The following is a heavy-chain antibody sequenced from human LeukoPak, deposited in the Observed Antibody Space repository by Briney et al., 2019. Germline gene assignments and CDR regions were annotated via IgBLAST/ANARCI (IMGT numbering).Heavy chain of an antibody. CDR3: AQVRPPSGSGWYGGDDY. J-gene: IGHJ4*02. Sequence: GGSLRLSRAASGFTFSSYGMHWVRQAPGKGLEWVAVVSYDGSNKYYADSVKGRFTISRDNSKNTLYLQMNSLRAEDTAVYYCAQVRPPSGSGWYGGDDYWGQGSLVTVSS. V-gene: IGHV3-30*18. CDR1: GFTFSSYG. CDR2: VSYDGSNK. D-gene: IGHD6-19*01.